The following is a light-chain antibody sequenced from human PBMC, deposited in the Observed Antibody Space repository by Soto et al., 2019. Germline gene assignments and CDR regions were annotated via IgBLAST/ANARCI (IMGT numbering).Light chain of an antibody. CDR1: QNIDRY. J-gene: IGKJ2*01. V-gene: IGKV1-39*01. CDR2: VAS. Sequence: DIQMTQSPTSLSASVGDRVTITCRASQNIDRYLNWYQQKSGKAPKFLIYVASTLQTGVPSRLSGSGSGTDFTLTISNLQPEDFVTYYCQQSYSTPPDTFGQGTRLEIK. CDR3: QQSYSTPPDT.